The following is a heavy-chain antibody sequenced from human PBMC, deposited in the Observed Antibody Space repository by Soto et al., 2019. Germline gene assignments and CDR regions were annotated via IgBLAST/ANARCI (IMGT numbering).Heavy chain of an antibody. CDR2: ISAYNGNT. CDR3: ARDPPGVSAAFKDV. CDR1: GYPFGNYG. Sequence: HLVQSGTEVKRPGASVKVSCKASGYPFGNYGISWVRQAPGQGLEWMGWISAYNGNTKYAQKVQGRVTLTTDTSSNTAYMELRSLRSEDTAVYYCARDPPGVSAAFKDVWGQGTTVIVS. D-gene: IGHD6-13*01. V-gene: IGHV1-18*04. J-gene: IGHJ6*02.